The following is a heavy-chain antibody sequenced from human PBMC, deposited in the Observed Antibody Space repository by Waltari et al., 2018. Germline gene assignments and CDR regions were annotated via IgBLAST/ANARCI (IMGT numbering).Heavy chain of an antibody. D-gene: IGHD1-1*01. CDR3: AKGGELEISPPFDY. J-gene: IGHJ4*02. V-gene: IGHV3-43D*03. CDR1: GFTLDDYA. CDR2: ITWDGGSS. Sequence: EVQLVESGGAVVQPGGSLRLACAASGFTLDDYAMHWVRQVPGKGLEWVSLITWDGGSSYYVDSVKGRFTISRDISKNTLYLQMNSLRPEDTALYYCAKGGELEISPPFDYWGQGTLVTVSS.